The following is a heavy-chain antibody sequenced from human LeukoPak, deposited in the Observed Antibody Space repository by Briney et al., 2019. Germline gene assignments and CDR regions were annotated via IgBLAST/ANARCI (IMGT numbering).Heavy chain of an antibody. CDR1: GYSISSGYY. CDR2: IYHSGST. Sequence: SETLSLTCAVSGYSISSGYYWGWIRQPPGKGLEWIGSIYHSGSTYYNPSLKSRVTISVDTSKNQFSLKLSSVTAADTAVYYCARHIAVAALGFDPWGQGTLVTGSS. J-gene: IGHJ5*02. V-gene: IGHV4-38-2*01. CDR3: ARHIAVAALGFDP. D-gene: IGHD6-19*01.